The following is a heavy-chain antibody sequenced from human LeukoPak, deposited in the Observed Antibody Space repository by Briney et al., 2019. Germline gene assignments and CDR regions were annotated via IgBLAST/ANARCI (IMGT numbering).Heavy chain of an antibody. J-gene: IGHJ4*02. CDR3: AKDGREWPRSLDY. D-gene: IGHD5-12*01. CDR2: VSADGVV. V-gene: IGHV3-23*01. CDR1: GFSFGSYA. Sequence: GGSLRLSCTASGFSFGSYAMGWVRQAPGKGLEWVSTVSADGVVWYSDSVKGRFTISRDSSKNTLYLQMNSLRAEDTAVYYCAKDGREWPRSLDYWGQGTLVTVSS.